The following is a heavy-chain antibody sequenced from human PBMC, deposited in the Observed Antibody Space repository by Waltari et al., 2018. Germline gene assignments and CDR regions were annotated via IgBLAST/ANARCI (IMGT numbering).Heavy chain of an antibody. D-gene: IGHD6-13*01. V-gene: IGHV4-38-2*01. CDR1: GYSISSGYY. CDR3: ARKYSSSWYAVDY. Sequence: QVQLQESGPGLVKPSETLSLTCAVSGYSISSGYYWGWIRQPPGKGLEWIGSIYHSGSTYYNPSLKSRVTISVDTSKNQLSLKLSSVTAADTAVYYCARKYSSSWYAVDYWGQGTLVTVSS. CDR2: IYHSGST. J-gene: IGHJ4*02.